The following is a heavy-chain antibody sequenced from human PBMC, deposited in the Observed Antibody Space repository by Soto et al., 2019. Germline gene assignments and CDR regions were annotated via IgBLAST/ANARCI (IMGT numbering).Heavy chain of an antibody. CDR1: GFTFSSYS. Sequence: GSLRLSCAASGFTFSSYSMNWVRQAPGKGLEWVSSISSSSSYIYYADSVKGRFTISRDNAKNSLYLQMNSLRAEDTAVYYCARDPAWYYYDGSGNDYWGQGTLVTVSS. J-gene: IGHJ4*02. CDR2: ISSSSSYI. D-gene: IGHD3-22*01. V-gene: IGHV3-21*01. CDR3: ARDPAWYYYDGSGNDY.